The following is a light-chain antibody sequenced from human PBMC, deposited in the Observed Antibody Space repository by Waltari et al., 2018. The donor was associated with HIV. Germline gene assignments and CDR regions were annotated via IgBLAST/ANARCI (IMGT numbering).Light chain of an antibody. V-gene: IGLV2-11*01. J-gene: IGLJ2*01. CDR1: SSDVGGYNY. Sequence: QSALTQPRSVSGSPGQSVTISCTGTSSDVGGYNYVSWYQQHPGKAPKLMIYDVSKRPAGVPDRFSSSKSGNTAALTISGLQSEDEADYDCCSYAGSYTLVFGGGTKLTVL. CDR3: CSYAGSYTLV. CDR2: DVS.